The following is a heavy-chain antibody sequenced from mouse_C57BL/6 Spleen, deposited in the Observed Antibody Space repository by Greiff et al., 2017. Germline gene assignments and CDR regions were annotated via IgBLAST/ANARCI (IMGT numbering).Heavy chain of an antibody. Sequence: QVQLKESGAELARPGASVKLSCKASGYTFTSYGISWVKQRTGQGLEWIGEIYPRSGNTYYNEKFKGKATLTADKSSSTAYMELRSLTSEDSAVYFCANYDYERPNFDYWGQGTTLTVSS. CDR1: GYTFTSYG. CDR3: ANYDYERPNFDY. V-gene: IGHV1-81*01. CDR2: IYPRSGNT. J-gene: IGHJ2*01. D-gene: IGHD2-4*01.